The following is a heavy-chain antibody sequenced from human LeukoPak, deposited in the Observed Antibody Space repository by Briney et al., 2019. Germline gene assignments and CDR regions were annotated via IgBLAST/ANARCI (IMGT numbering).Heavy chain of an antibody. D-gene: IGHD6-6*01. CDR2: INHSGST. CDR1: GGSFSGYH. CDR3: ARGMAEYSSSSEGLYHLYYFDY. V-gene: IGHV4-34*01. Sequence: SETLSLTCAVYGGSFSGYHWSWIRQPPGKGLEWIGEINHSGSTNYNPSLKSRVTISVDTSKNQFSLKLSSVTAADTAVYYCARGMAEYSSSSEGLYHLYYFDYWGQGTLVTVSS. J-gene: IGHJ4*02.